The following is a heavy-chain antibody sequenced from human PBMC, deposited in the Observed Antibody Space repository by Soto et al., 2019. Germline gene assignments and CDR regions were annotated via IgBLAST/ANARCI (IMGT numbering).Heavy chain of an antibody. CDR3: ARVNSYGRGYYYYYMDV. D-gene: IGHD5-18*01. J-gene: IGHJ6*03. V-gene: IGHV3-74*01. CDR1: GFTFSSYW. Sequence: GGSLRLSCAASGFTFSSYWMHWVRQAPGKGLVWVSRINSDGSSTSYADSVKDRFTISRDNAKNTLYLQMNSLRAEDTAVYYCARVNSYGRGYYYYYMDVWGKGTTVTVSS. CDR2: INSDGSST.